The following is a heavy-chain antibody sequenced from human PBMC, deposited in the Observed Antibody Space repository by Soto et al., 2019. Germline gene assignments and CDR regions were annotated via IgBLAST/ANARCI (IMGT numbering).Heavy chain of an antibody. D-gene: IGHD4-17*01. V-gene: IGHV4-31*03. CDR1: GGSISSGGYY. CDR3: ARESTVVTSPTGYGMDV. CDR2: IYYSGST. Sequence: SETLSLTCTVSGGSISSGGYYWSWIRQHPGKGLEWIGYIYYSGSTYYNPSLKSRVTISVDTSKNQFSLKLSSVTAADTAVYYCARESTVVTSPTGYGMDVWGQGTTVTSP. J-gene: IGHJ6*02.